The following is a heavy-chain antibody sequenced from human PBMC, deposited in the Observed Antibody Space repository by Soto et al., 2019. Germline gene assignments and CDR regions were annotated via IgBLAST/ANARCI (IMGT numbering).Heavy chain of an antibody. Sequence: QVQLVQSGAEVKKPGASVKVSCKASGYTFTSYAMHWVRQAPGQRLEWMGWINAGNGNTKYSQKFQGRVTITRDTSACTAYMELSRLRSEDTAVYYCARYYYDSSGYWYFDLWGRGTLVTVSS. CDR2: INAGNGNT. D-gene: IGHD3-22*01. CDR3: ARYYYDSSGYWYFDL. J-gene: IGHJ2*01. CDR1: GYTFTSYA. V-gene: IGHV1-3*01.